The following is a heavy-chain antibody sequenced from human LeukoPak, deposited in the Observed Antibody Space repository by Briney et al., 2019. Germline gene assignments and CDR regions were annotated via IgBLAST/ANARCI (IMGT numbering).Heavy chain of an antibody. D-gene: IGHD3-22*01. V-gene: IGHV3-7*04. CDR3: ARAYHFENGGYYRHFDF. J-gene: IGHJ4*02. CDR1: GLTFSRYS. Sequence: GGSLRLSCATSGLTFSRYSMSWVRQTPGKGLEWVAAIKEDGSDKYYVDSVKGRFTISRDNAQNSLYLQMSSLRAEDTALYYCARAYHFENGGYYRHFDFWGQGTLVIVSS. CDR2: IKEDGSDK.